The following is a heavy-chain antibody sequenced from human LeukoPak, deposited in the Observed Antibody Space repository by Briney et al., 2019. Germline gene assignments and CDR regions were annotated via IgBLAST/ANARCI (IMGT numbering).Heavy chain of an antibody. CDR2: ISSSSSYI. J-gene: IGHJ4*02. V-gene: IGHV3-21*01. CDR1: GFHISSDW. Sequence: GGSLRLSCAASGFHISSDWMSWVRQAPGKGLEWVSYISSSSSYIYYADSVKGRFAISRDNAKNSLYLQMNSLRAEDSGIYYCARDPRLEISGLVIDMLDYWGQGTLVTVSS. D-gene: IGHD3-3*01. CDR3: ARDPRLEISGLVIDMLDY.